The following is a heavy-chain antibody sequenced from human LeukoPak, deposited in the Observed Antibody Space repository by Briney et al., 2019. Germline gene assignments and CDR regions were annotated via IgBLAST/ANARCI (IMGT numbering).Heavy chain of an antibody. V-gene: IGHV3-21*01. J-gene: IGHJ4*02. CDR1: GFTFTTYT. D-gene: IGHD4-17*01. CDR3: ARDLYGAYSFDS. CDR2: ISTNNYV. Sequence: GGSLRLSCAASGFTFTTYTLNWVRQAPGKGLEWVSSISTNNYVYYADSVEGRFTLSRDNAKNSQYLQMNSLRAEDTAVYYCARDLYGAYSFDSWGQGTLVTVSS.